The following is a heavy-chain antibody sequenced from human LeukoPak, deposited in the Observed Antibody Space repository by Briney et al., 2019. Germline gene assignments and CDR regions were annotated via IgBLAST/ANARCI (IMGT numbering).Heavy chain of an antibody. V-gene: IGHV1-2*04. D-gene: IGHD3-22*01. CDR3: ARGFELSSTYYYDSSGYPTTGEGDY. CDR1: GYTFTGYY. J-gene: IGHJ4*02. Sequence: ASVKVSCKASGYTFTGYYMHWVRQAPGQGLEWMGWINPNSGGTNYAQKFQGWVTMTRDTSISTAYMELSRLRSDDTAVYYCARGFELSSTYYYDSSGYPTTGEGDYWGQGTLVTVSS. CDR2: INPNSGGT.